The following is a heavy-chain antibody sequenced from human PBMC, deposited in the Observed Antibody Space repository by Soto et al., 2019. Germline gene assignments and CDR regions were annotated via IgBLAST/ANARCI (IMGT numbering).Heavy chain of an antibody. Sequence: PSETLSLTCTVSGGSISSGDYYWSWIRQPPGKGLEWIGYIYYSGSTYYNPSLKSRVFISADTSKSQFSLQLTSVTAADTAVYYCARGYIIAFVDKWFDPWGQGNLVTASS. CDR3: ARGYIIAFVDKWFDP. CDR2: IYYSGST. V-gene: IGHV4-30-4*01. D-gene: IGHD2-15*01. J-gene: IGHJ5*02. CDR1: GGSISSGDYY.